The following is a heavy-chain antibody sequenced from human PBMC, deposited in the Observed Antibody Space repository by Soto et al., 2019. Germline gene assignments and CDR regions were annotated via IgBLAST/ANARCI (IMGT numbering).Heavy chain of an antibody. CDR3: ARDPYYDFWSGYSNYYYYGMDV. CDR1: GGSVSSGSYY. J-gene: IGHJ6*02. V-gene: IGHV4-61*01. CDR2: IYYSGST. D-gene: IGHD3-3*01. Sequence: KPSETLSLTCTVSGGSVSSGSYYWSWIRQPPGKGLEWIGYIYYSGSTNYNPSLKSRVTISVDTSKNQFSLKLSSVTAADTAVYYCARDPYYDFWSGYSNYYYYGMDVWGQGTTVTVSS.